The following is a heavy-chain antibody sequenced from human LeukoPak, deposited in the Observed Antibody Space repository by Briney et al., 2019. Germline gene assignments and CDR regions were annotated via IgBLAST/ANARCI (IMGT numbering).Heavy chain of an antibody. J-gene: IGHJ3*02. V-gene: IGHV1-69*13. CDR2: IIPIFGTA. Sequence: ASVKVSCKASGGTFISYAVDWVRQAPGQGLEWKGGIIPIFGTANYAQKFQGRVTITAVESTSTAYMELSSLKSEDTALYYCARVGGYCSSTSCYGAFDIWGQGTMVTVSS. CDR3: ARVGGYCSSTSCYGAFDI. CDR1: GGTFISYA. D-gene: IGHD2-2*01.